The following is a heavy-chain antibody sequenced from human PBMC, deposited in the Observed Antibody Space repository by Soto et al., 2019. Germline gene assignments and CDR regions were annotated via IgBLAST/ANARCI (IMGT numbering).Heavy chain of an antibody. Sequence: SETLSLTCTVSGGSISSYYWSWIRQPAGKGLEWIGRIYTSGSTNYNPSLKSRVTISVDRSKNQFSLKLSSVTAADAAVYYCARVYSSSPWFDPWGQGTLVTVSS. V-gene: IGHV4-4*07. CDR1: GGSISSYY. CDR3: ARVYSSSPWFDP. D-gene: IGHD6-6*01. J-gene: IGHJ5*02. CDR2: IYTSGST.